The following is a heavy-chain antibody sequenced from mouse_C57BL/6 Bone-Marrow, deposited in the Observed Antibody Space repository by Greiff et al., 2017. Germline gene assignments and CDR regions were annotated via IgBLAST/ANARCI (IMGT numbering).Heavy chain of an antibody. V-gene: IGHV1-80*01. CDR1: GYAFSSYW. CDR2: IYPGDGDT. J-gene: IGHJ1*03. D-gene: IGHD1-1*01. Sequence: VHLVESGAELVKPGASVKISCKASGYAFSSYWMNWVKQRPGKGLEWIGQIYPGDGDTNYNGKFKGKATLTADKSSSTAYMQLSSLTSEDSAVYFCARPHYYGSSYWYFDVWGTGTTVTVSS. CDR3: ARPHYYGSSYWYFDV.